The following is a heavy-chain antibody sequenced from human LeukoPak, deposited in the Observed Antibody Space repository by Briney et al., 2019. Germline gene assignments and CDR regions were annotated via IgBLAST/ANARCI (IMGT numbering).Heavy chain of an antibody. CDR2: IGSDGSTI. CDR3: ARDSSAWGRAGFDY. CDR1: GFTFSSYE. J-gene: IGHJ4*02. Sequence: GGSLRLSCAASGFTFSSYEMNWVRQAPGKGLGWLSYIGSDGSTIYYADSVKGRFTISRDNAENSLYLQMNSLRAEDTAVYYCARDSSAWGRAGFDYWGQGTLVTVSS. V-gene: IGHV3-48*03. D-gene: IGHD3-16*01.